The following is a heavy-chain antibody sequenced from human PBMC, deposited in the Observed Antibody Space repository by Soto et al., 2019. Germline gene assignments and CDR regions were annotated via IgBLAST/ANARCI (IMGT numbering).Heavy chain of an antibody. Sequence: GGSLRLSCAASGFTFSSYGMHWVRQAPGKGLEWVAVIWYDGSNKYYADSVKGRFTISRDNSKNTLYLQMNSLRAEDTAVYYCARDGIAVAGTQWELQPHYYYYGMDVWGQGTTVTVSS. CDR1: GFTFSSYG. D-gene: IGHD6-19*01. V-gene: IGHV3-33*01. CDR3: ARDGIAVAGTQWELQPHYYYYGMDV. J-gene: IGHJ6*02. CDR2: IWYDGSNK.